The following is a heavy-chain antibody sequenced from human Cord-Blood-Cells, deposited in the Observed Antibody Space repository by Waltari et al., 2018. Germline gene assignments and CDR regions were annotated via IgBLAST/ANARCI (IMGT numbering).Heavy chain of an antibody. V-gene: IGHV1-2*02. D-gene: IGHD6-13*01. CDR3: ARSPPSSSWSFCCDY. CDR2: VDPYRGGT. CDR1: GYTFTGYY. J-gene: IGHJ4*02. Sequence: QVQLVQSGAEVKKPGASVKVSCKASGYTFTGYYMHWVRQAPGQGLAGMGGVDPYRGGTNDAQKFQGRVTMTRDTAISPAYMELGRLRSDETAVDYRARSPPSSSWSFCCDYWGQGTLVTVSS.